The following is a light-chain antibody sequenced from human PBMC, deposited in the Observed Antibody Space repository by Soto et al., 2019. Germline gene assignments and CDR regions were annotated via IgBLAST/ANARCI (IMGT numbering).Light chain of an antibody. V-gene: IGKV3-15*01. J-gene: IGKJ4*01. CDR2: GAS. CDR3: QQYNNWPLLT. Sequence: EIVMTQSPATLSVSPGERATLSCRASQSIGSNLAWCQQKPGQAPRLLIYGASTRATGVPARFSGSGSGTEFTLTISSLQSEDFAVYYCQQYNNWPLLTFGGGTKVEIK. CDR1: QSIGSN.